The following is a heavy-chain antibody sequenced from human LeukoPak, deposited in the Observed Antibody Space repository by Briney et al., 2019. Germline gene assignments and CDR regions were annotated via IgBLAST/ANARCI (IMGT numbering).Heavy chain of an antibody. CDR1: GGSIRSSSSY. D-gene: IGHD5-18*01. CDR3: TRQEVGTTMVY. CDR2: ISYSENT. Sequence: PSETLSLTCTVSGGSIRSSSSYWVWIRQPPGKGLEWIGTISYSENTYYNPSLKSRITISVDTSQYQISLKLSSVTAADTAVYYCTRQEVGTTMVYWGQGTLVTVSS. V-gene: IGHV4-39*01. J-gene: IGHJ4*02.